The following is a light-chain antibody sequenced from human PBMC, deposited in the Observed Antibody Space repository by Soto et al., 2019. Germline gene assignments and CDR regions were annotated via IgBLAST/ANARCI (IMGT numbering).Light chain of an antibody. CDR1: QSISIY. V-gene: IGKV1-39*01. CDR3: QQTYSIPPEWT. CDR2: GAS. Sequence: DIQMTQSSSSLSASVGDRVTITCRASQSISIYLNWYHQKPGKAPKLLIYGASSLQSGVPSRFSGSGSGTDFTLTISSLQPEDFATYYCQQTYSIPPEWTFGQGTKVEIK. J-gene: IGKJ1*01.